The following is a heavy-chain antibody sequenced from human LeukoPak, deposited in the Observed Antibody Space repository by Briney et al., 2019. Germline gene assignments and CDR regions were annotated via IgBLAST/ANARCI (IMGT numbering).Heavy chain of an antibody. CDR2: ISGSGGST. J-gene: IGHJ4*02. CDR3: AKDRPNYHESNGDYYRRNGDY. D-gene: IGHD3-22*01. CDR1: GFTFSSYA. Sequence: GGSLRLSCAASGFTFSSYAMSWVRPAPGKGLEWVSAISGSGGSTYYTDPVKGRFTISRDNSKNTLYLQMNSLRAEDTAVYYCAKDRPNYHESNGDYYRRNGDYWGQGTLVTVSS. V-gene: IGHV3-23*01.